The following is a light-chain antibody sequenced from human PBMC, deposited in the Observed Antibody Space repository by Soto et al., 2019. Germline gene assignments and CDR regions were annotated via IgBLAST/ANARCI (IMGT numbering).Light chain of an antibody. Sequence: EIWLTQSPATLSSFPGDRVTFSCRASQAVNTGLAWYQHKPGQAPRLLIYLASNRDAGVPARFSGSGSGTDVTITIRDVESVDFAVYYCRQRQSCPRTFGQGTKVDIK. CDR2: LAS. CDR3: RQRQSCPRT. J-gene: IGKJ1*01. V-gene: IGKV3-11*01. CDR1: QAVNTG.